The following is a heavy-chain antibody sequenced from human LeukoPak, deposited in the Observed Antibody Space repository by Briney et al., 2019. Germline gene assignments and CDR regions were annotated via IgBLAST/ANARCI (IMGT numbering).Heavy chain of an antibody. V-gene: IGHV3-74*01. CDR3: ARDRIARDWFDP. D-gene: IGHD6-13*01. J-gene: IGHJ5*02. Sequence: PGGSLRLSCAASGFTFSSYWMHWVRQAPGKGLVWVSRINSDGSSTSYADSVKGRFTISRDNAKKTLYLQMNSLRAEDTAVYYCARDRIARDWFDPWGQGTLVTVSS. CDR1: GFTFSSYW. CDR2: INSDGSST.